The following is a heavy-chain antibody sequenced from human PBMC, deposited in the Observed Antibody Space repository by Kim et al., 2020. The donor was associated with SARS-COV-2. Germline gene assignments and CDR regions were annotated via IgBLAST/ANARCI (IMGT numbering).Heavy chain of an antibody. J-gene: IGHJ4*02. CDR1: GFTFSNAW. Sequence: GGSLRLSCAASGFTFSNAWMSWVRQAPGKGLEWVGRIKSKTDGGTTDYAAPVKGRFTISRDDSKNTLYLQMNSLKTEDTAVYYCTTNSGYDYTGPDYWGQGTLVTVSS. V-gene: IGHV3-15*01. CDR3: TTNSGYDYTGPDY. D-gene: IGHD5-12*01. CDR2: IKSKTDGGTT.